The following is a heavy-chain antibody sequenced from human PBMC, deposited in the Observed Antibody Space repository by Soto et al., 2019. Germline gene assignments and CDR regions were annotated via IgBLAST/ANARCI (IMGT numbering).Heavy chain of an antibody. CDR2: IKSKTDGGTT. J-gene: IGHJ6*02. V-gene: IGHV3-15*07. CDR3: TTGRDFWSGYHPYYYYGMDV. CDR1: GFTFSNAW. D-gene: IGHD3-3*01. Sequence: EVQLVESGGGLVKPGGSLRLSCAASGFTFSNAWMNWVRQAPGKGLEWVGRIKSKTDGGTTDYAAPVKGRFTISRDDSKNTLYLQMNSLKTEDTAVYYCTTGRDFWSGYHPYYYYGMDVWGQGTTVTVSS.